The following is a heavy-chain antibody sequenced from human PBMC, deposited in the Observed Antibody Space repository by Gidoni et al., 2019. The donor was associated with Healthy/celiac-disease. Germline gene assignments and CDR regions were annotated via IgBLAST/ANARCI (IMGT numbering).Heavy chain of an antibody. V-gene: IGHV3-30*04. CDR1: VFTFSSYA. CDR2: ISYDGSNK. Sequence: QVQLVESGGGWVQPGRSLRLSCAASVFTFSSYAMHWVRQAPGKGREWVAVISYDGSNKYYADSVKGRFTISRDNSKNTLYLQMNSLRAEDTAVYYCARVRGYSSGRVDYWGQGTLVTVSS. J-gene: IGHJ4*02. D-gene: IGHD6-19*01. CDR3: ARVRGYSSGRVDY.